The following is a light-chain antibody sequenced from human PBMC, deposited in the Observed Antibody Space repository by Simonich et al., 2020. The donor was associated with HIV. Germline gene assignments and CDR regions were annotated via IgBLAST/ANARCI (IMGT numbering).Light chain of an antibody. V-gene: IGKV4-1*01. CDR2: WAS. J-gene: IGKJ2*01. CDR1: QSLLYSSNNKND. Sequence: DIVMTQSPDSLAVSLGERATINCKSSQSLLYSSNNKNDLARYQQKPGQPPKLLIYWASTRESGVPELFSGRGCGPDFTLTISSLQAEDVAVYYCQQYYDSPYTFGQGTKLEIK. CDR3: QQYYDSPYT.